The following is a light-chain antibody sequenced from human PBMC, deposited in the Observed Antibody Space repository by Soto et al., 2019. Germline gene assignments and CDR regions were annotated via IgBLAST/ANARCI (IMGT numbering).Light chain of an antibody. Sequence: QSALTQPASVSGSPGQSITISCTGTSSDVGGYNFVSWYQQHPGKVPKLMIFDVNRRPSGVSDRFSGSKSGNTASLTISGLQAEDEGDYYCCSYTSSNTHVFGSGTKLTVL. CDR3: CSYTSSNTHV. J-gene: IGLJ1*01. CDR2: DVN. V-gene: IGLV2-14*03. CDR1: SSDVGGYNF.